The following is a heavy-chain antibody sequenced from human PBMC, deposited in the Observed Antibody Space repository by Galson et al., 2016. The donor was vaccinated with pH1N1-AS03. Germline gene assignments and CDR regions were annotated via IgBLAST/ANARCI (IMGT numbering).Heavy chain of an antibody. J-gene: IGHJ4*02. CDR1: GGTFGSYA. D-gene: IGHD1-26*01. CDR2: ITPIFGTR. CDR3: ARDVSGGYGLDY. V-gene: IGHV1-69*13. Sequence: SVKVSCKASGGTFGSYAVSWVRQAPGQGLEWMGGITPIFGTRNYAQRFQGRVTITADESTTTASMELSSLRFEDTAMYYCARDVSGGYGLDYWGQGTQVTVSS.